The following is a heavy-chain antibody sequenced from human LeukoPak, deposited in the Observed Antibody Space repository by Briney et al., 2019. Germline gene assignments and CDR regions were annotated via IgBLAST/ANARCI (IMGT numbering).Heavy chain of an antibody. CDR1: GFTVSSNY. CDR2: ISSSSSYI. Sequence: GGSLRLSCAASGFTVSSNYMSWVRQAPGKGLEWVSSISSSSSYIYYADSVKGRFTISRDNAKNSLYLQMNSLRAEDTAVYYCASPRDYGDYGAFDIWGQGTMVTVSS. CDR3: ASPRDYGDYGAFDI. V-gene: IGHV3-21*01. D-gene: IGHD4-17*01. J-gene: IGHJ3*02.